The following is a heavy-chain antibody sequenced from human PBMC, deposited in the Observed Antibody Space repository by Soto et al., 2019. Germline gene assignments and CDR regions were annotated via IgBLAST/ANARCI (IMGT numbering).Heavy chain of an antibody. CDR3: ARSRYWDSPAHNYFDY. Sequence: PGGSLSLSCAASGFNFSSYWMHWVRQAPGKGLVWVSRINSDGSSTSYADSVKGRFTISRDNAKNTLYLQMNSLRAEDTAVYYCARSRYWDSPAHNYFDYWGQGTLVTVSS. J-gene: IGHJ4*02. V-gene: IGHV3-74*01. D-gene: IGHD2-8*02. CDR1: GFNFSSYW. CDR2: INSDGSST.